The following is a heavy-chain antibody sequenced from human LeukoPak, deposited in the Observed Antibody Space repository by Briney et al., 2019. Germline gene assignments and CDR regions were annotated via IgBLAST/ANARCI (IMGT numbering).Heavy chain of an antibody. D-gene: IGHD3-10*01. CDR3: ARDLPSYYYDSGSMFDP. CDR1: GGSISSYY. J-gene: IGHJ5*02. CDR2: IYTTRRT. V-gene: IGHV4-4*07. Sequence: PSETLSLTCTVSGGSISSYYWSWVRQHAGRGLEWLGRIYTTRRTNYNASLKSRVIMSVDTSNNQFSLKLSSVTAADTAVYYCARDLPSYYYDSGSMFDPWGQGSLVTVSS.